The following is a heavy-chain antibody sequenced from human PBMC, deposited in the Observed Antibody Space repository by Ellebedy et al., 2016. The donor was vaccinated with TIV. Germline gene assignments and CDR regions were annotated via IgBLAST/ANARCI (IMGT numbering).Heavy chain of an antibody. CDR3: ARESEAGTGGFDY. V-gene: IGHV3-30-3*01. CDR1: GFTFDNYA. D-gene: IGHD6-19*01. Sequence: GESLKISCAAPGFTFDNYAMHWVRQAPGQGLEWVAFISYNGYNEFYADSLKGRFTISRDNSKNTLYLQMNSLRADDTAVYHCARESEAGTGGFDYWGQGTLVSVSS. J-gene: IGHJ4*02. CDR2: ISYNGYNE.